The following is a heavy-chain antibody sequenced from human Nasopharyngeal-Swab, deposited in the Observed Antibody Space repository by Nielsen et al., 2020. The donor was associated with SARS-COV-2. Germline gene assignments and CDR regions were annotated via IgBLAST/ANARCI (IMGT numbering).Heavy chain of an antibody. D-gene: IGHD3-3*01. Sequence: SETLSLTCTVSGGSISSGGYYWSWIRQHPGKGLEWIGYIYYSGSTYYNPSLKSRVTISVDTSKNQFSLKLSSVTAADTAVYYCARSGLYYDFWSGYYPFDYWGQGTLVTVSS. CDR3: ARSGLYYDFWSGYYPFDY. CDR2: IYYSGST. J-gene: IGHJ4*02. CDR1: GGSISSGGYY. V-gene: IGHV4-39*01.